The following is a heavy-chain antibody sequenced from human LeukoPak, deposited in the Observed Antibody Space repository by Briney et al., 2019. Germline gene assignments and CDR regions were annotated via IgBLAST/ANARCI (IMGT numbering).Heavy chain of an antibody. D-gene: IGHD6-13*01. CDR3: AKGYSSSWYLLGWFDP. J-gene: IGHJ5*02. CDR1: GFTFSSYG. V-gene: IGHV3-30*18. CDR2: ISYDGSNK. Sequence: GGSLRLSCAASGFTFSSYGMHWVRQAPGKGLEWVAVISYDGSNKYYPDSVKGRFTISRDNSKNTLYLQMNSLRAEDTAVYYCAKGYSSSWYLLGWFDPWGQGTLVTVSS.